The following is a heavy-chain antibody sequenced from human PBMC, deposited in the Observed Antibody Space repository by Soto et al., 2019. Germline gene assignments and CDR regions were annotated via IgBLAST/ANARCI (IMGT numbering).Heavy chain of an antibody. Sequence: XGSLRLSCTASGFTFSSYEMNWVRQAPGKGLEWVSYISSSGSPIYYADSVKGRFTISRDNAKNSLYLQMNSLRAEDTAVYYCARSWGVYCTSTSCHTPWLDPWGQGTLVTVSS. CDR1: GFTFSSYE. CDR3: ARSWGVYCTSTSCHTPWLDP. V-gene: IGHV3-48*03. D-gene: IGHD2-2*02. CDR2: ISSSGSPI. J-gene: IGHJ5*02.